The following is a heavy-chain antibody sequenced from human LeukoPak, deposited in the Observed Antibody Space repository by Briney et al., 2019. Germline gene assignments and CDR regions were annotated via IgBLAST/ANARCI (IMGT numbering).Heavy chain of an antibody. CDR1: GGTFSSYA. D-gene: IGHD6-13*01. V-gene: IGHV1-69*04. Sequence: GASVKVSCKASGGTFSSYAISWVRQAPGQGLEWMGRIIPILGIANYAQKFQSRVTITADKSTSTAYMELSSLRSEDTAVYYCARSPYSSSLYWFDPWGQGTLVTVSS. J-gene: IGHJ5*02. CDR3: ARSPYSSSLYWFDP. CDR2: IIPILGIA.